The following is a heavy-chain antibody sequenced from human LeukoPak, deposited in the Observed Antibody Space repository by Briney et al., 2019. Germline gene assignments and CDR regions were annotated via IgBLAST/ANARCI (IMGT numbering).Heavy chain of an antibody. CDR1: GFTFSSYY. Sequence: GGSLRLSCAASGFTFSSYYMNWVRQAPGKGLEWVAIIDQDGSQKHYVDSVKGRFTISRDNAKSSLYLQMNSLRAEDTAVYYCARESRVVVRGIDYWGQGSLVTVSS. J-gene: IGHJ4*02. D-gene: IGHD3-10*01. CDR2: IDQDGSQK. CDR3: ARESRVVVRGIDY. V-gene: IGHV3-7*01.